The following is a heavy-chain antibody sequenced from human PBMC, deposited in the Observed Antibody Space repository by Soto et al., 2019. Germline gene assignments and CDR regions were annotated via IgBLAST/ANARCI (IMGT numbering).Heavy chain of an antibody. CDR3: ARGMKLERRWGNYFDY. J-gene: IGHJ4*02. CDR1: GGTFSSHA. D-gene: IGHD1-1*01. Sequence: GASVKVSCKASGGTFSSHAISWVRQAPGQGLEWMGGIIPIFGTANYAQKFQGRVTITADESTSTAYMELSSLRSEDTAVYYCARGMKLERRWGNYFDYWGQGTLVTVSS. CDR2: IIPIFGTA. V-gene: IGHV1-69*13.